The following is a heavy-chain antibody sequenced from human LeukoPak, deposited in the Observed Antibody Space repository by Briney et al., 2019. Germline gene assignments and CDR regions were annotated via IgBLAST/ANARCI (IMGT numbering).Heavy chain of an antibody. J-gene: IGHJ4*02. CDR1: GGSISSSNYY. Sequence: SETLSLTCTVSGGSISSSNYYWDWIRQPPGKGLEWIGSIYYSGNTYYNPSLKSRVTISVDTSKNPFSLKLNSVTAADTAVYYCARRGYCSGGSCYASYWGQGTLVTVSS. CDR2: IYYSGNT. CDR3: ARRGYCSGGSCYASY. V-gene: IGHV4-39*01. D-gene: IGHD2-15*01.